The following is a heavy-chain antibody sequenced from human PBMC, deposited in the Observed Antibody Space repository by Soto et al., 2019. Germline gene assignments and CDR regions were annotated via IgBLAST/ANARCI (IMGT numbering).Heavy chain of an antibody. V-gene: IGHV3-9*01. J-gene: IGHJ4*02. CDR2: ISWNGGSI. Sequence: EVQLVESGGGLVQPGRSLRLSCAASGFTFDDYAMHWVRQAPGKGLEWVSGISWNGGSIGYADSVKGRFTISRDNVKNSLYLQMNSLRAEDTALYYCAKALGGVVTAVDYWGQGTLVTVSS. D-gene: IGHD2-15*01. CDR1: GFTFDDYA. CDR3: AKALGGVVTAVDY.